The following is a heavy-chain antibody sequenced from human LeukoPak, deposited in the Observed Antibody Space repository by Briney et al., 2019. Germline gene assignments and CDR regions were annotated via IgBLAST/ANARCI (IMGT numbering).Heavy chain of an antibody. CDR1: GGSISSYY. Sequence: KPSETLSLTCTVSGGSISSYYWSWIRQPPGKGLEWIGRIYTSGSTNYNPSLKNRVTMSVDTSKNQFSLKLRSVTAADTAMYYCARMLREKYDFDYWGQGTLVTVSS. CDR2: IYTSGST. CDR3: ARMLREKYDFDY. V-gene: IGHV4-4*07. D-gene: IGHD3-10*01. J-gene: IGHJ4*02.